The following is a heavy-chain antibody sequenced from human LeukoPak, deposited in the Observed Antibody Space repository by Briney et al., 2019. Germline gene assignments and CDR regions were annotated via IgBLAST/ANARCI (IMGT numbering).Heavy chain of an antibody. Sequence: PSETLSLICTVSGGSISSSSYYWGWIRQPPGKGLEWIGSISYSGSTYYNPSLKTRVTIAVDTSENQFSLKLSSVTAADSTVYYCVRIYCTSTSCYGDSYYGMDVWGQGTTVTVSS. V-gene: IGHV4-39*01. CDR2: ISYSGST. J-gene: IGHJ6*02. CDR1: GGSISSSSYY. CDR3: VRIYCTSTSCYGDSYYGMDV. D-gene: IGHD2-2*01.